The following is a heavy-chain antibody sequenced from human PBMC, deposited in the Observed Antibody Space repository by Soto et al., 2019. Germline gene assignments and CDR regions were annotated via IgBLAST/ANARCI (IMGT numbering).Heavy chain of an antibody. Sequence: PSQTLSLTCAISGDSVSSNSAAWNWIRQSPSRGLEWLGRTYYRSKWYNDYAVSVKSRITINPDTSKNQFSLQLNSVTPEDTAVYYCARASLTHIVVAPELLGMDVWGQGTTVNVSS. CDR2: TYYRSKWYN. CDR3: ARASLTHIVVAPELLGMDV. V-gene: IGHV6-1*01. J-gene: IGHJ6*01. D-gene: IGHD2-21*01. CDR1: GDSVSSNSAA.